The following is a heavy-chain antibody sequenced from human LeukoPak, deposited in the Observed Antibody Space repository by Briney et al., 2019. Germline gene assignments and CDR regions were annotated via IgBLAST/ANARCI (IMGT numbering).Heavy chain of an antibody. D-gene: IGHD6-19*01. CDR3: ARGAPQQWHFDY. V-gene: IGHV3-53*01. Sequence: PGGSLRLSCAASGFTVSSNYMSWVRQAPGKGLEWVSVIYSAGRTDYADSVKGRFTISRDNSKNTLYLQMNSLRADDTAVYYCARGAPQQWHFDYWGQGTLVTVSS. CDR2: IYSAGRT. CDR1: GFTVSSNY. J-gene: IGHJ4*02.